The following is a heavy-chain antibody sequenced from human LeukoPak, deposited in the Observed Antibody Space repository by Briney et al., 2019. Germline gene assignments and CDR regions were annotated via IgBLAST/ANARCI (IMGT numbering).Heavy chain of an antibody. V-gene: IGHV3-21*01. CDR2: ISSSSSYI. J-gene: IGHJ6*03. CDR3: ARDKFYYYMDV. Sequence: GGSLRLSCAASGFTFSSYSMNWVRQAPGKGLEWVSTISSSSSYIYYADSVKGRFTICRDNAKNSLYLQMYSLGAEETAVYYCARDKFYYYMDVWGKGTTVTVSS. CDR1: GFTFSSYS.